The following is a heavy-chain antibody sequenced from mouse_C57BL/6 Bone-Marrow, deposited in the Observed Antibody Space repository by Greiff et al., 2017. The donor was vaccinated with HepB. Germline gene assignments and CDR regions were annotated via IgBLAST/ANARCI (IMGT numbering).Heavy chain of an antibody. Sequence: EVKLVESGGDLVKPGGSLKLSCAASGFTFSSYGMSWVRQTPDKRLEWVATISSGGSYTYYPDSVKGRFTISRDNAKNTLYLQMSSLKSEDTAKYYCARRYDGYYFYYAMDYWGQGTSVTVSS. CDR3: ARRYDGYYFYYAMDY. D-gene: IGHD2-3*01. V-gene: IGHV5-6*02. CDR1: GFTFSSYG. CDR2: ISSGGSYT. J-gene: IGHJ4*01.